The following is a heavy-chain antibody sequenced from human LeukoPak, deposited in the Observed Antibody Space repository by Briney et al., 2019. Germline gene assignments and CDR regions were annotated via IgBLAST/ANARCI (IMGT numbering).Heavy chain of an antibody. J-gene: IGHJ4*02. CDR2: INPNSGGT. D-gene: IGHD3-22*01. V-gene: IGHV1-2*02. CDR1: GYIFTDYY. CDR3: ARDTPHYYDSSGYYYGY. Sequence: GASVKVSCKASGYIFTDYYIHWVRQARGQGLEWMGWINPNSGGTNYAQKFQGRVTMTRDTSISTAYMELSRLRSDDTAVYYCARDTPHYYDSSGYYYGYWGQGTLVTVSS.